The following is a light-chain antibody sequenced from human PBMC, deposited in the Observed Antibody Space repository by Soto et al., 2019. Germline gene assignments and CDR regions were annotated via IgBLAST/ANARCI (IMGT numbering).Light chain of an antibody. CDR1: QSIGTS. CDR2: EAS. J-gene: IGKJ1*01. CDR3: QQYRHMRT. Sequence: DLQMTQSPSTLSASVGDRVTIACRASQSIGTSLAWYQQKAGKAPKLLIYEASNLESGVQSRFSGSGSGTEFTLTISSLQPDDFATYSCQQYRHMRTFGQGTKVEI. V-gene: IGKV1-5*03.